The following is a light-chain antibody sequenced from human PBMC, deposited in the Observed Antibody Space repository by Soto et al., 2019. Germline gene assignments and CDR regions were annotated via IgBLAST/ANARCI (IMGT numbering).Light chain of an antibody. CDR3: QQANSFPLT. V-gene: IGKV1-9*01. CDR2: AAS. J-gene: IGKJ4*01. CDR1: QGISSY. Sequence: IHLTQSPSFLSASVGYRVTIICRASQGISSYLAWYQQQQGKAPKLLIYAASTLQSGVPSRFSGSGYGTDFTLTISSLQTEDFATYYCQQANSFPLTFGGGTKVDIK.